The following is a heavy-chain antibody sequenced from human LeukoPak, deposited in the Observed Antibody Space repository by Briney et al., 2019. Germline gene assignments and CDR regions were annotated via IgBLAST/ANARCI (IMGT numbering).Heavy chain of an antibody. D-gene: IGHD3-10*01. CDR1: GITLSNYG. Sequence: GGSLRLSCAVSGITLSNYGMSWVRQTPGKGLEWVAAISDSGGSTRYADSVKGRFTISRDNRKNTLFLQINSLRVGDTAVYFCAKRGVVIRVILVGFHKEAYYFDSWGQGALVTVSS. V-gene: IGHV3-23*01. CDR2: ISDSGGST. CDR3: AKRGVVIRVILVGFHKEAYYFDS. J-gene: IGHJ4*02.